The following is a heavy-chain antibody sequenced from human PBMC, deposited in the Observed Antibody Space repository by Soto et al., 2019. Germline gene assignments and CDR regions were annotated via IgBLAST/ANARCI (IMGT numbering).Heavy chain of an antibody. V-gene: IGHV3-74*01. J-gene: IGHJ5*02. CDR3: SSDTFGLRDT. D-gene: IGHD3-16*01. CDR2: INPDGTKT. CDR1: GFTFSAYW. Sequence: LRGSLRLSCAVSGFTFSAYWMHWVRQTPGKGLVWVSRINPDGTKTNYADSVEGRFTISRDNAKSTLYLQMNSLSAEDTAIYFCSSDTFGLRDTWGQGTLVTVSS.